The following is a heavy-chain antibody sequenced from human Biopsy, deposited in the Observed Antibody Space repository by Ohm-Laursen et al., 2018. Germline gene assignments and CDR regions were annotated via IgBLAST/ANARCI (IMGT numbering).Heavy chain of an antibody. CDR1: GYPFITYG. CDR2: INPKSGDT. D-gene: IGHD2-2*01. J-gene: IGHJ2*01. Sequence: ASVKVSCKTSGYPFITYGISWVRQAPGQGLEWMGWINPKSGDTDYPQNFQGRVSMTRDTSISTAYMDLSRLRSDDTAVYYCARGRRHCSGTCSRWYFDLWGRGTLVTVYS. CDR3: ARGRRHCSGTCSRWYFDL. V-gene: IGHV1-2*02.